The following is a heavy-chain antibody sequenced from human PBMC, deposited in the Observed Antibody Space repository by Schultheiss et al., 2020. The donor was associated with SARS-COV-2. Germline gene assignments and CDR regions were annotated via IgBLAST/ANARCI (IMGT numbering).Heavy chain of an antibody. CDR2: IIPIFGTA. V-gene: IGHV1-69*13. D-gene: IGHD3-10*01. CDR3: ARGGVRGVIPKYDGMDV. CDR1: GGTFSSYA. Sequence: SVKVSCKASGGTFSSYAISWVRQAPGQGLEWMGGIIPIFGTANYAQKFQGRVTITADESTSTAYMELSSLRSEETAVYYGARGGVRGVIPKYDGMDVWGQGTTVTVSS. J-gene: IGHJ6*02.